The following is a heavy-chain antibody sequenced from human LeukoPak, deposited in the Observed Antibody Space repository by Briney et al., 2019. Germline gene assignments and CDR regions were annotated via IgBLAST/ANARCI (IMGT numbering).Heavy chain of an antibody. CDR1: GFTFDDYA. D-gene: IGHD6-19*01. V-gene: IGHV3-9*01. CDR2: ISWNSGSI. Sequence: PGRSLRLSCAASGFTFDDYAMHWVRQAPGKGLEWVSGISWNSGSIGYADSVKGRFTISRDNAKNSLYLQMNSLRAEDTALYYCAKDMAQWLASGVDYWGQGTLVTVSS. J-gene: IGHJ4*02. CDR3: AKDMAQWLASGVDY.